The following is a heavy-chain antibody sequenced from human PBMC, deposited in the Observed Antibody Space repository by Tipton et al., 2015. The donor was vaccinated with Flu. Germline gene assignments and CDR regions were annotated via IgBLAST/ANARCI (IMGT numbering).Heavy chain of an antibody. V-gene: IGHV3-7*01. CDR2: IKEDGSEK. D-gene: IGHD1-26*01. J-gene: IGHJ6*02. CDR3: ASSHGKGYYYYYGLDV. CDR1: GFTFSYYW. Sequence: SLRLSCAASGFTFSYYWMSWVRQAPGKGLEWVASIKEDGSEKSYVDSVKGRFTISRDNAQNSLYLRMNSLRAEDTAVYFCASSHGKGYYYYYGLDVWGQGTTVTVS.